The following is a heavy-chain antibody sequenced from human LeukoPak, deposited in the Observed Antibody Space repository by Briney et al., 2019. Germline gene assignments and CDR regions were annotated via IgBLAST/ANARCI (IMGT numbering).Heavy chain of an antibody. CDR2: INHSGST. CDR3: ASRTTHWFDP. Sequence: SETLSLTCAAYGVSFSGYYWSWIRQPPGKGLEWIGEINHSGSTNYNPSLKSRVTISVDTSKNQFSLKLSSVTAADTAVYYCASRTTHWFDPWGQGTLVTVSS. CDR1: GVSFSGYY. V-gene: IGHV4-34*01. J-gene: IGHJ5*02. D-gene: IGHD1-14*01.